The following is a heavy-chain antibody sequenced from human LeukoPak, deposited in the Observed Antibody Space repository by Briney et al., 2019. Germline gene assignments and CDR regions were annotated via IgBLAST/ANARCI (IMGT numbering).Heavy chain of an antibody. J-gene: IGHJ4*02. CDR1: GGSISSYY. Sequence: SETLSLTCTVSGGSISSYYWSWIRQPPGKGLEWIGYIYYSGSTNYNPSLKSRVTISVDTSKNQFSLKLSSVTAADTAVYYCATTTSGSYDVVDYWGQGTLVTVSS. CDR3: ATTTSGSYDVVDY. D-gene: IGHD1-26*01. V-gene: IGHV4-59*08. CDR2: IYYSGST.